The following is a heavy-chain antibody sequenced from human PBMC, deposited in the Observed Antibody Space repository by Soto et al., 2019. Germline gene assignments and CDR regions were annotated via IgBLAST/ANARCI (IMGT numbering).Heavy chain of an antibody. CDR3: ARHYAVVLYHFDY. CDR2: IYYSGGT. CDR1: GGSFSGYY. Sequence: PSETLSLTCAVYGGSFSGYYWSWIRQPPGKGLEWIGSIYYSGGTYYNPSLKSRVTTSVDTSKNQFSLKLSSVTAADTAVYYCARHYAVVLYHFDYWGLGTLVTVSS. J-gene: IGHJ4*02. D-gene: IGHD2-15*01. V-gene: IGHV4-34*01.